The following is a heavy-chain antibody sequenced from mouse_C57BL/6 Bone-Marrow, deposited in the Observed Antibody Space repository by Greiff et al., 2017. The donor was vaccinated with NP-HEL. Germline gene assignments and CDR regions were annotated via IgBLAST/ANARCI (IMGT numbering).Heavy chain of an antibody. J-gene: IGHJ4*01. Sequence: VQLQQPGAELVKPGASVKLSCKASGYTFTSYWMQWVKQRPGQGLEWIGEIDPSDSYTNYNQKFKGKATLTVDTSSSTAYMQLSSLTSEDSAVYYCARWELLRYYAMDYWGQGTSVTVSS. V-gene: IGHV1-50*01. D-gene: IGHD1-1*01. CDR3: ARWELLRYYAMDY. CDR2: IDPSDSYT. CDR1: GYTFTSYW.